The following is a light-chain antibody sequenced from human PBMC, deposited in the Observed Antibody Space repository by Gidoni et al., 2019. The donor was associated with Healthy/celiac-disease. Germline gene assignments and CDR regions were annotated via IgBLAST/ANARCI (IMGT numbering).Light chain of an antibody. J-gene: IGKJ4*01. CDR1: QSVSSY. V-gene: IGKV3-11*01. CDR3: QQRSNWPPT. CDR2: DAS. Sequence: EIVLTQSPATLSLSPGARATLSCRASQSVSSYLAWYQQKPGQAPRLLIYDASNRATGIPARFSGSGSGTDFTLTISSLEPEDFAVYDCQQRSNWPPTFXGXTKVEIK.